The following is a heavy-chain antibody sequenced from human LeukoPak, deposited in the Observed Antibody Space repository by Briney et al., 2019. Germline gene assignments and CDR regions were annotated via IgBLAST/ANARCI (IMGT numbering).Heavy chain of an antibody. Sequence: GGSLRLSCAASGXTFSSMAMGWVPKAPGKGWEWVSAISGSGGSTYYADSVKGRFTISRDNSKNTLYLQMNSLRAEDTAVYYCAHISSSWPDYWGQGTLVTVSS. CDR2: ISGSGGST. D-gene: IGHD6-13*01. CDR1: GXTFSSMA. V-gene: IGHV3-23*01. CDR3: AHISSSWPDY. J-gene: IGHJ4*02.